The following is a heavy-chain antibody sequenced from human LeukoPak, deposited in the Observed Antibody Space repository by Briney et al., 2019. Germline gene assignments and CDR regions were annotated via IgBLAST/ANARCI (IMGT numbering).Heavy chain of an antibody. CDR2: IFSSGST. CDR3: ARHWSRQAVVSTDY. D-gene: IGHD5-18*01. CDR1: GGSISSYY. V-gene: IGHV4-4*09. Sequence: SETLSLTCNVSGGSISSYYWSWIRQPPGKGLEWIGSIFSSGSTNYNPSLKSRVTISVDTSKNQSSLKVSSVTAADTAVYYCARHWSRQAVVSTDYWGQGTLVTVSS. J-gene: IGHJ4*02.